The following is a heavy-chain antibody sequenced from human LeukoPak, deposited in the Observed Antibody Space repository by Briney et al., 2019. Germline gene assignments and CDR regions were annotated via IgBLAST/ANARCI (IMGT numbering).Heavy chain of an antibody. CDR3: ARAIAVAASWFDP. Sequence: SETLSLTCTVSGGSINSRSCYWGWIRQPPGKGLEWIGNIYYSGSTHYNSSLKSRVTISLDTSKNQFSLKLSSVTAADTAVYYCARAIAVAASWFDPWGQGTLVTVSS. V-gene: IGHV4-39*07. CDR1: GGSINSRSCY. J-gene: IGHJ5*02. CDR2: IYYSGST. D-gene: IGHD6-19*01.